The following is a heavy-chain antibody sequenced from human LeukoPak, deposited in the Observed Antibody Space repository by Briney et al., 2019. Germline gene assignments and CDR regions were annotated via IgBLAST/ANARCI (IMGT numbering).Heavy chain of an antibody. V-gene: IGHV4-59*01. CDR2: IYYSGST. D-gene: IGHD6-19*01. J-gene: IGHJ4*02. CDR3: ARGVSGWYYFDY. Sequence: PSETLSLTCTVSGGSISNYYWSWVRQSPGKGLEWIGCIYYSGSTNYNPSLKSRVTISVDTSKNQFSLKLSSVTAADTAVYYCARGVSGWYYFDYWGQGTLVTVSS. CDR1: GGSISNYY.